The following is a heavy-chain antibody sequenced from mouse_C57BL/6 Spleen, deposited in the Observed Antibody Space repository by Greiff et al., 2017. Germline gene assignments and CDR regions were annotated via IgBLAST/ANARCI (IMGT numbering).Heavy chain of an antibody. CDR2: VYPYNGGT. V-gene: IGHV1-36*01. CDR1: GFTFTDYY. J-gene: IGHJ1*03. Sequence: VQLKESGPVLVKPGPSVKISCKASGFTFTDYYMHWVKQSHGKSLEWIGLVYPYNGGTSYNQKFKGKATLTVDTSSSPSYMELNILTSEDSAVYYCARGVTRGYFDVWGTGTTVTVSS. D-gene: IGHD2-3*01. CDR3: ARGVTRGYFDV.